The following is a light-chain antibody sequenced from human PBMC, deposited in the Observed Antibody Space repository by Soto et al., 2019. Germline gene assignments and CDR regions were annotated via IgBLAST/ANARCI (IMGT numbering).Light chain of an antibody. CDR2: DVS. V-gene: IGLV2-14*03. CDR1: SSDVGNYKY. J-gene: IGLJ1*01. Sequence: QSVLTQPASVSGSPGQSITISCTGTSSDVGNYKYVSWYQQHPGKAPKLMIYDVSNLPSGVSNRFSGSKSGNTASLTISGLQAEDETDYYCFSYTSSGTYVFGTGPKVTVL. CDR3: FSYTSSGTYV.